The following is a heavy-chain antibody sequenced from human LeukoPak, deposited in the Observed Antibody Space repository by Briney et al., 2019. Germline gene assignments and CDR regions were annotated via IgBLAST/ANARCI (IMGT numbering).Heavy chain of an antibody. CDR2: VYYGGTT. J-gene: IGHJ3*02. Sequence: NASETLSLTCTVSGGSISSSSYYWAWIRQPPGKGLEWIGSVYYGGTTYYNPSLKSRVTISVDTSKNQYSLTLSSVTAADTAVFYCARHPDYYDSSGHFYVEAFHIWGQGTMVTVSS. CDR1: GGSISSSSYY. CDR3: ARHPDYYDSSGHFYVEAFHI. D-gene: IGHD3-22*01. V-gene: IGHV4-39*01.